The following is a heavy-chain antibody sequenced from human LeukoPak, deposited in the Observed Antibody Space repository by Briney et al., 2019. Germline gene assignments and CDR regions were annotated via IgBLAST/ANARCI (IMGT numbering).Heavy chain of an antibody. CDR2: IYHSGST. D-gene: IGHD6-13*01. CDR3: ARAGAAAGYYGMDV. CDR1: GGSISSGGYS. V-gene: IGHV4-30-2*01. Sequence: SQTLSLTCAVSGGSISSGGYSWSWIRQPPGKGLEWIGYIYHSGSTYYNPSLKSRVTISVDRSKNQFSLKLSSVTAADTAVYYCARAGAAAGYYGMDVWGQGTTVTVSS. J-gene: IGHJ6*02.